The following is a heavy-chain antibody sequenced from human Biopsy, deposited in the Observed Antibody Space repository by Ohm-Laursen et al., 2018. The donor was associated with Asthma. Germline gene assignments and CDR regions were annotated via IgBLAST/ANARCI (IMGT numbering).Heavy chain of an antibody. CDR2: IYYSGST. CDR3: ARAQDYYESRGYYRSFDY. D-gene: IGHD3-22*01. V-gene: IGHV4-31*03. J-gene: IGHJ4*02. CDR1: YGSITSGGYY. Sequence: TLSLTCPVSYGSITSGGYYWTWIRQHPGKGLEWIGFIYYSGSTYYNPSLKSRVSISIDTSKNQFSRKLSSVTAADTAVYYFARAQDYYESRGYYRSFDYWAREPWSPSPQ.